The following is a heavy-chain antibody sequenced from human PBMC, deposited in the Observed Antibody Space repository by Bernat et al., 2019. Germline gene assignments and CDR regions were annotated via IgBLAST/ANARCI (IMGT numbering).Heavy chain of an antibody. CDR1: GFSFSTSW. J-gene: IGHJ4*02. CDR3: ATQKLGVVY. D-gene: IGHD6-13*01. V-gene: IGHV3-74*01. CDR2: INSDGSTT. Sequence: EVHLVESGGGLVQPGGSLRLSCTGTGFSFSTSWMHWVRQAPGKGLVWFSLINSDGSTTNYADSVKGRFTISRDNAKNTLYLQMNSLRAEDTAVYYCATQKLGVVYWGQETLVTVSS.